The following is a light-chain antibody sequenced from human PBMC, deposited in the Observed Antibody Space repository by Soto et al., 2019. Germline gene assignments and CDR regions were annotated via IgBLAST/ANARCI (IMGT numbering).Light chain of an antibody. Sequence: QSVLTQPASVSGSPGQSITISCTGTSSDVGSYNLVSWYQQHPGKAPKLMIYEGSKRPSGVSNRFSGCKSGNTASLTISGLQAEDEADYYCCSYAGSSTFVFGGGTKLTVL. CDR3: CSYAGSSTFV. J-gene: IGLJ2*01. V-gene: IGLV2-23*03. CDR2: EGS. CDR1: SSDVGSYNL.